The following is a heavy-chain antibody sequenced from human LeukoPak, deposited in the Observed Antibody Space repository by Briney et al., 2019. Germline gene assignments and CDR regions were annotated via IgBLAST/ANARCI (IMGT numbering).Heavy chain of an antibody. Sequence: GASVKVSCKASGYTFTSYYMHWVRQAPGQGLEWMGIINPSGGSTSYAQKFQGRVTMTRDTSTSTVYMELSSLRSEDTAVYYCARDLTLSARNSYGFGYWGQGTLVTVSS. CDR3: ARDLTLSARNSYGFGY. D-gene: IGHD5-18*01. V-gene: IGHV1-46*01. CDR1: GYTFTSYY. J-gene: IGHJ4*02. CDR2: INPSGGST.